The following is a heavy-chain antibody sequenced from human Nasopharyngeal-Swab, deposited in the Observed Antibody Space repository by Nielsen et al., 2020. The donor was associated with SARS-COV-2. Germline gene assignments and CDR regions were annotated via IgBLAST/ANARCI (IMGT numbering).Heavy chain of an antibody. V-gene: IGHV3-9*01. CDR3: ARGMTTVTL. CDR2: TSWNSGSI. Sequence: GGSLRLSCAASGFTFDDYAMHWVRQAPGKGLEWVSGTSWNSGSIGYADSVKGRFTISRDNAKNSLYLQMNSLRAEDTALYYCARGMTTVTLWGQGTLVTVSS. J-gene: IGHJ4*02. CDR1: GFTFDDYA. D-gene: IGHD4-17*01.